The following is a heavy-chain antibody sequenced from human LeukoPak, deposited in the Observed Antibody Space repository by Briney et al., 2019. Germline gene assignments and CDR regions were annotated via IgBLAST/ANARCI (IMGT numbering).Heavy chain of an antibody. V-gene: IGHV3-23*01. J-gene: IGHJ3*02. CDR1: GFTFSSYA. Sequence: GGSLRLSCAASGFTFSSYAMSWVRQAPGKGLEWVSGISDSGVSTYYADSVKGRFTISRDNSKNTLYLQMNSLRAKDTTVYYCVNDYGDYDLYAFDIWGQGTMVTVSS. D-gene: IGHD4-17*01. CDR2: ISDSGVST. CDR3: VNDYGDYDLYAFDI.